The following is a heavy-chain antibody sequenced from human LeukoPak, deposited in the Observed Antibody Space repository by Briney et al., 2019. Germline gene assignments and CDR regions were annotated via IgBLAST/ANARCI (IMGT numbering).Heavy chain of an antibody. CDR1: GFTFSRYG. CDR2: ISGSGGST. CDR3: AKEEGSGLYHYYYYYMDV. J-gene: IGHJ6*03. D-gene: IGHD3-16*01. V-gene: IGHV3-23*01. Sequence: GGSLRLSCAASGFTFSRYGMSWVRQAPGKGLEWVSAISGSGGSTYYADSVKGRFTISRDNSKNTLYLQMNSLRAEDTAVYYCAKEEGSGLYHYYYYYMDVWGKGTTVTISS.